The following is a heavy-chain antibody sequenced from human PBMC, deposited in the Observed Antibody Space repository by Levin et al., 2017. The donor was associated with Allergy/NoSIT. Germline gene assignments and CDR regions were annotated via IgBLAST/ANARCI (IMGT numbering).Heavy chain of an antibody. Sequence: KAGGSLRLSCKASGYTFTSYWIGWVRQMPGKGLEWVGLIYPGDSATRYNPSFQGQVTISVDKSITTAYLQWSSLKASDTAMYYCARPPGGNIGHQYFQHWGQGTLVTVSS. CDR2: IYPGDSAT. CDR1: GYTFTSYW. D-gene: IGHD3-16*01. V-gene: IGHV5-51*01. CDR3: ARPPGGNIGHQYFQH. J-gene: IGHJ1*01.